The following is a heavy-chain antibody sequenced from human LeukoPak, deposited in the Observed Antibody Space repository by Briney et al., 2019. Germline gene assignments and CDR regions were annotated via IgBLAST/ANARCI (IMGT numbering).Heavy chain of an antibody. CDR3: VRGYIYNSDFFDY. D-gene: IGHD5-18*01. Sequence: PGGSLRLSCAASGFTFRLYEMNWVRQAPGKGLEGVSYISSTGSTIYYADSVKGRFTISRDNAKNSLDVQMNSLRAEDTAVYYCVRGYIYNSDFFDYWGQGALVTVSS. CDR1: GFTFRLYE. J-gene: IGHJ4*02. V-gene: IGHV3-48*03. CDR2: ISSTGSTI.